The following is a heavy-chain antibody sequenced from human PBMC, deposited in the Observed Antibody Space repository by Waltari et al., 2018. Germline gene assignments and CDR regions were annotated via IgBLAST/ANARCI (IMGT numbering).Heavy chain of an antibody. Sequence: QVQLVQSGAEVKKPGASVKVSCKASGYTFTSYDINWVRQAPGQGLEWMGRSIPILGIANYAQKCQGRVTITADKSTSTAYMELSSLRSEDTAVYYCARDGGNVVPLWGLGTAVTVSS. V-gene: IGHV1-69*09. J-gene: IGHJ6*02. D-gene: IGHD2-15*01. CDR1: GYTFTSYD. CDR2: SIPILGIA. CDR3: ARDGGNVVPL.